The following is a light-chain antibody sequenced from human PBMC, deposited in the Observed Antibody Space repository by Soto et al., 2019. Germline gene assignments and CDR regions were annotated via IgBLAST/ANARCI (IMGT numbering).Light chain of an antibody. Sequence: QSALTQPPSASGSPGQSVAISCTGTSSDVGGYNYVSWYQHHPGKAPKLMIYEVSRRPSGVSDRFSGSKSGNTASLTVSVLQAEDEADYYCSSYSGSSNWVFGGGTKLTVL. CDR3: SSYSGSSNWV. CDR2: EVS. CDR1: SSDVGGYNY. V-gene: IGLV2-8*01. J-gene: IGLJ3*02.